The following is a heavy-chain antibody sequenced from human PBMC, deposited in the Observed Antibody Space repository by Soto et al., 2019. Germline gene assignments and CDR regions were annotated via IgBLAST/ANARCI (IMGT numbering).Heavy chain of an antibody. D-gene: IGHD3-22*01. CDR3: ALRSMAVVPEY. V-gene: IGHV4-59*01. J-gene: IGHJ4*02. CDR1: GDSISSYY. CDR2: LYYGRSA. Sequence: QVQLQESGPGLVKPSETLSLTCAVSGDSISSYYCMWIRQPPWKGLESIGYLYYGRSANYNPSLKSRVTLSVDTSPNQCSLTLSSMTAADTAVYYCALRSMAVVPEYWGQGTLVTVSS.